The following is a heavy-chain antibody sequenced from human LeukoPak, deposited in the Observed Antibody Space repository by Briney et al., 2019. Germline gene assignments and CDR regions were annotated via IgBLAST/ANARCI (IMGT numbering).Heavy chain of an antibody. Sequence: PSETLSLTCAVYGGSFSGYYWSWIRQPPGKGLEWIGEISHSGSSNSNPSLKSRVTMSADMSKDQFSLKLSSVTAADTAVYYCARRGPGTVTTSNAFDIWGQGTMVTVSS. CDR3: ARRGPGTVTTSNAFDI. J-gene: IGHJ3*02. CDR1: GGSFSGYY. CDR2: ISHSGSS. V-gene: IGHV4-34*01. D-gene: IGHD4-17*01.